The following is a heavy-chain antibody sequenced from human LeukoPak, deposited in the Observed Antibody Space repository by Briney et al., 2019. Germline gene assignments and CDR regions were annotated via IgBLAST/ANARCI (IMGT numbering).Heavy chain of an antibody. J-gene: IGHJ4*02. CDR2: IITSAGST. CDR3: ARDPVEWELLLDY. Sequence: GASVKVSCTASGYTFTSYYMHWVRQAPGQGLEWMGLIITSAGSTTYAQNFQGRVTLTRDTSTSTVYMEMNSLRVEDTAVYYCARDPVEWELLLDYWGQGTLVTVSS. CDR1: GYTFTSYY. V-gene: IGHV1-46*01. D-gene: IGHD1-26*01.